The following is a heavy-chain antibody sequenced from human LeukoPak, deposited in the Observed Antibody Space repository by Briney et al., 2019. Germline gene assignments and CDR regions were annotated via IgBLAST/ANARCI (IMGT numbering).Heavy chain of an antibody. Sequence: GASVKVSCKASGYTFTSYGISWVRQAPGQGLEWMGWISAYNGNTNYAQKLQGRVTMTTDTSTSTAYMELRSLRSDDTAVYYCARGGDSSSWYAGYSYYYYGMDVWGQGTTVTVSS. CDR2: ISAYNGNT. D-gene: IGHD6-13*01. CDR3: ARGGDSSSWYAGYSYYYYGMDV. CDR1: GYTFTSYG. J-gene: IGHJ6*02. V-gene: IGHV1-18*01.